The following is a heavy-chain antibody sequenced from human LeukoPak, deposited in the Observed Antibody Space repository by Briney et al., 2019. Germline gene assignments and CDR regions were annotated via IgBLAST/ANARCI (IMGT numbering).Heavy chain of an antibody. J-gene: IGHJ5*02. CDR1: GGTFSSYA. D-gene: IGHD6-19*01. Sequence: ASVKVSCKASGGTFSSYAISWVRQAPGQGLEWMGGIIPIFGTANYAQKFQGRVTITTDESTSTAYMELSSLRAEDTAVYYCARDRDSSGWYLISNWFDPWGQGTLVTVSS. V-gene: IGHV1-69*05. CDR3: ARDRDSSGWYLISNWFDP. CDR2: IIPIFGTA.